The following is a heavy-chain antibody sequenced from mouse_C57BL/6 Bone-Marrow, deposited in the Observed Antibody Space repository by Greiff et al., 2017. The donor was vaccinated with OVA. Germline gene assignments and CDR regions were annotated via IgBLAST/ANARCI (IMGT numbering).Heavy chain of an antibody. J-gene: IGHJ2*01. Sequence: EVKVEESGGGLVKPGGSLKLSCAASGFTFSSYAMSWVRQTPEKRLEWVATISDGGSYTYYPDNVKGRFTISRDNAKNNLYLQMSHLKSEDTAMYYCARDDGGRDDWGQGTTLTVSS. V-gene: IGHV5-4*01. CDR3: ARDDGGRDD. CDR1: GFTFSSYA. CDR2: ISDGGSYT. D-gene: IGHD1-1*01.